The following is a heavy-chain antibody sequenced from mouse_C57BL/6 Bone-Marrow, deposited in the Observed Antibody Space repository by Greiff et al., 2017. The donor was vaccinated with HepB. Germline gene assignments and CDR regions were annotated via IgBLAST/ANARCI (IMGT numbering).Heavy chain of an antibody. CDR3: AREEGIYDYDLDY. Sequence: VQLQQSGPELVKPGASVKISCKASGYSFTGYYMNWVKQSPEKSLEWIGEINPSTGGTTYNQKFKAKATLTVDKSSSTAYMQLKSLTSEDSAVYYCAREEGIYDYDLDYWGQGTTLTVSS. V-gene: IGHV1-42*01. J-gene: IGHJ2*01. CDR1: GYSFTGYY. D-gene: IGHD2-4*01. CDR2: INPSTGGT.